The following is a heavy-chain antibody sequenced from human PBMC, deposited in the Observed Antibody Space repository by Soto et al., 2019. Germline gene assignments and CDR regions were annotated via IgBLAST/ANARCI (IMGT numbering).Heavy chain of an antibody. CDR3: ATVAYDFWSGYFIGFDY. Sequence: RASVKVSCKVSGYTLTELSMHWVRQAPGKGLEWMGGFDPEDGEIIYAQKFQGRVTMTEDTSTDTAYMELSSLRSEDTAVYYCATVAYDFWSGYFIGFDYWGQGTLVTVSS. D-gene: IGHD3-3*01. CDR2: FDPEDGEI. CDR1: GYTLTELS. J-gene: IGHJ4*02. V-gene: IGHV1-24*01.